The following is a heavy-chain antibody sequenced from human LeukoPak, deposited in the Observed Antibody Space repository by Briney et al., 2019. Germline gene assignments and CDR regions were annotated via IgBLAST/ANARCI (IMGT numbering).Heavy chain of an antibody. CDR3: ASDRPPIN. J-gene: IGHJ4*02. Sequence: GSSVKVSCKASGYRFIAYYMHWVRQAPGQGLEWLGWINPNTGDTNYAQSCQGRITMTRDTSISTAYMELSSLEYDDTAVYYCASDRPPINWGQGALVTVSS. D-gene: IGHD5-12*01. CDR1: GYRFIAYY. CDR2: INPNTGDT. V-gene: IGHV1-2*02.